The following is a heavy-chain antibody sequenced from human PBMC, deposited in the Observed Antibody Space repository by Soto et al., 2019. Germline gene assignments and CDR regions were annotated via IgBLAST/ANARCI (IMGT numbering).Heavy chain of an antibody. CDR1: GYTFTHYA. CDR3: ARGLAADGA. J-gene: IGHJ5*02. D-gene: IGHD6-13*01. V-gene: IGHV1-3*01. CDR2: INAGSGNT. Sequence: VQLVQSGAEVKKPGASVKVSCTASGYTFTHYAIHWVRHAPGQRLEWMGFINAGSGNTKYSQTFQGRLTFTKDTSASTAYMDLSSPRSEDTAIYYCARGLAADGAWGQGTLVTVSP.